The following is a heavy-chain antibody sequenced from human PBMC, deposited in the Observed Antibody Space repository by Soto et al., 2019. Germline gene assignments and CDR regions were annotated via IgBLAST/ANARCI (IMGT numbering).Heavy chain of an antibody. CDR2: ISYDGSNK. D-gene: IGHD4-17*01. CDR3: ASYYGDYPPPPID. V-gene: IGHV3-30*03. Sequence: QVQLVESGGGVVQPGRSLRLSCAASGFTFSSYGMHWVRQAPGKGLEWVAVISYDGSNKYYADSVKGRFTISRDNSKNTLYLQMNSLRAEDTAVYYCASYYGDYPPPPIDWGQGTLVTVSS. J-gene: IGHJ4*02. CDR1: GFTFSSYG.